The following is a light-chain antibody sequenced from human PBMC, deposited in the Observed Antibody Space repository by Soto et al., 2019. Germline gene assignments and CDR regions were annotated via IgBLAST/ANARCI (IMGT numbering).Light chain of an antibody. J-gene: IGKJ1*01. V-gene: IGKV3-15*01. CDR2: GAS. Sequence: EIVMTQSPATLSVSPGERATLSCRASQSVSSNLAWYQQKPGQAPRLLIYGASTRATGIPARFSGSGSGTELSLTISRLQSEDFSVYYCQQYNNWPPKWTFGQGNKVEIK. CDR1: QSVSSN. CDR3: QQYNNWPPKWT.